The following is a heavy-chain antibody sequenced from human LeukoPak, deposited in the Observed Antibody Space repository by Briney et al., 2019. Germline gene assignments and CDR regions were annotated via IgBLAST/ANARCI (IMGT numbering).Heavy chain of an antibody. CDR1: GFTFSSYG. V-gene: IGHV3-33*06. Sequence: GGSVRLSCAASGFTFSSYGMHWVRQAPGKGLEWVAVIWYDGSNKYYADSVKGRFTISRDNSKNTLYLQMNSLRAEDTAVYYCAKELQAGWYYFDYWGQGTVVTVSS. CDR2: IWYDGSNK. J-gene: IGHJ4*02. D-gene: IGHD6-19*01. CDR3: AKELQAGWYYFDY.